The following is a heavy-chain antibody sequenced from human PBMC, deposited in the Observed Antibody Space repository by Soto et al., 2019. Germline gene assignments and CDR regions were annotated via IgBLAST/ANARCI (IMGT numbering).Heavy chain of an antibody. J-gene: IGHJ3*02. V-gene: IGHV3-30-3*01. CDR1: GFTFSSYA. CDR2: ISYDGSNK. CDR3: ASTYCGGDCYGDAFDI. D-gene: IGHD2-21*02. Sequence: QVQLVESGGGVVQPGRSLRLSCAASGFTFSSYAMHWVRQAPGKGLEWVAVISYDGSNKYYADSVKGRFTISRDNSKNTRYLQMNSLRAEDTAVYYCASTYCGGDCYGDAFDIWGQGTMVTVSS.